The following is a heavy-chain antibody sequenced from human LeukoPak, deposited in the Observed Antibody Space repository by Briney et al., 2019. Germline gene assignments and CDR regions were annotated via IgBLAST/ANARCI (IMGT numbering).Heavy chain of an antibody. V-gene: IGHV3-48*03. J-gene: IGHJ4*02. D-gene: IGHD6-13*01. CDR3: ARVGVLSSSWLLY. Sequence: GGSLRLSCAASGFTFSSYEMNWVRQAPGKGLEWVSSISSGAATIYYADSVKGRFTISRDNAKNSLYLQMNSLRAADTTVYYCARVGVLSSSWLLYWGQGTLVTASS. CDR2: ISSGAATI. CDR1: GFTFSSYE.